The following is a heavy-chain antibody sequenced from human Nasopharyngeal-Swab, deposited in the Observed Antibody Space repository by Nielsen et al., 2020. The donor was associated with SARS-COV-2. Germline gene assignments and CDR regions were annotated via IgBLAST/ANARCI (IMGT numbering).Heavy chain of an antibody. D-gene: IGHD5-24*01. V-gene: IGHV5-51*01. CDR3: ARRAARDGYNYEVDP. Sequence: GESLKISCTGFGYSFVNHWIGWVRQKPGKGLEWMGIVYPGNSEIAYSPSFQGQVTISADKSMNTAYLQWPSLRASDTAMYFCARRAARDGYNYEVDPWGQGTLITVSS. CDR2: VYPGNSEI. CDR1: GYSFVNHW. J-gene: IGHJ5*02.